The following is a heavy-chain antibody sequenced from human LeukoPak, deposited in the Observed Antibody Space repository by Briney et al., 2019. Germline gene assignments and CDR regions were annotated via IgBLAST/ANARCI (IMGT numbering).Heavy chain of an antibody. J-gene: IGHJ4*02. D-gene: IGHD4-11*01. CDR1: GYTFTTYY. CDR3: ARQQGLQNLNFDY. V-gene: IGHV1-46*01. CDR2: INPIGGTT. Sequence: ASVKVSCKASGYTFTTYYIHWVRQAPGQGLEWMGIINPIGGTTDHAQKFQGRVTMTRDTSTSTVYMELSSLRSEDTAVYYCARQQGLQNLNFDYWGQGTLVTVSS.